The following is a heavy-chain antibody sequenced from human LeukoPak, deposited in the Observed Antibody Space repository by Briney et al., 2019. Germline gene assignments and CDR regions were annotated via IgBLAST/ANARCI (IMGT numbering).Heavy chain of an antibody. D-gene: IGHD6-6*01. J-gene: IGHJ6*02. V-gene: IGHV4-34*01. CDR1: GGSFSGYY. CDR2: INHSGST. CDR3: AGTPFEYSSSSQYYYGMDV. Sequence: SETLSLTCAVYGGSFSGYYWSRIRQPPGKGLEWIGEINHSGSTNYNPSLKSRVTISVDTSKNQFSLKLSSVTAADTAVYYCAGTPFEYSSSSQYYYGMDVWGQGTTVTVSS.